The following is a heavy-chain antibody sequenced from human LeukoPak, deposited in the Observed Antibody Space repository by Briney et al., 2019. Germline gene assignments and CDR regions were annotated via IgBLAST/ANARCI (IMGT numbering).Heavy chain of an antibody. CDR1: GGSISSTTYY. V-gene: IGHV4-39*01. CDR2: FYSSGST. CDR3: ARQFDY. J-gene: IGHJ4*02. Sequence: SETLSLTCTVSGGSISSTTYYWVWIRRSPGKGLEWIGNFYSSGSTYYNPSLKSRVTVSVDTSKNQFSLNLASVTAADTAVYYCARQFDYCGQGTLVTVSS.